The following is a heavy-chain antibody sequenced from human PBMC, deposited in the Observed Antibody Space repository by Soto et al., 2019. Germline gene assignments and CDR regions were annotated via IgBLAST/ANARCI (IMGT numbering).Heavy chain of an antibody. CDR2: IVPFYGTP. CDR3: TWGPISKD. D-gene: IGHD3-16*01. Sequence: QVQLVQSGAEVKKPGSSVKVSCKASGGTFSSHTINWMRQAPGQGLEWMGGIVPFYGTPKYAQKFQDRVTSTADESTSTAHMELSSPRFEDTAVYYCTWGPISKDWGQGTLVTVSS. V-gene: IGHV1-69*01. J-gene: IGHJ4*02. CDR1: GGTFSSHT.